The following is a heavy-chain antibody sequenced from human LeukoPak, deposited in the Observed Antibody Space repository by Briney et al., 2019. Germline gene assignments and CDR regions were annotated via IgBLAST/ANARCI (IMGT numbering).Heavy chain of an antibody. D-gene: IGHD5-18*01. CDR1: GGSISSGGYY. CDR3: ARDRIQLGGSIDY. CDR2: IYYSGST. Sequence: KPSETLSLTCTVSGGSISSGGYYWSWIRQHPGKGLEWIGYIYYSGSTYYNPSLKSRVTISVDTSKKQFSLKLSSVTAADTAVYYCARDRIQLGGSIDYWGQGTLVTVSS. J-gene: IGHJ4*02. V-gene: IGHV4-31*03.